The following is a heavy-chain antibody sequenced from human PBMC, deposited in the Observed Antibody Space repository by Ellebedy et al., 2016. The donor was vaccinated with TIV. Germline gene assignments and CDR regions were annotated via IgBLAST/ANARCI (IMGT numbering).Heavy chain of an antibody. D-gene: IGHD2-21*02. Sequence: SETLSLXXTVSGASISSGSYTWGWIRQPPGKGLEWIASISDRGTTYYNPSLKSRATISLDTSKNQFSLKLNSVTAADTAVYYCARGPVPTAISRWLDPWGQGTLVTVSS. CDR2: ISDRGTT. CDR1: GASISSGSYT. V-gene: IGHV4-39*07. CDR3: ARGPVPTAISRWLDP. J-gene: IGHJ5*02.